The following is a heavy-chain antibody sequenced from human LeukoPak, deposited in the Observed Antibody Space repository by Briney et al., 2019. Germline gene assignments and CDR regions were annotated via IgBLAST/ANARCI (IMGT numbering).Heavy chain of an antibody. Sequence: GGSLRLSRAASGFTFSNAWMNWVRQAPGKGLEWVCCLKSKTDGETTDYAVPVKCRFTISRDNSKNTLYLQMNSLKIEDTAVYYCTTTHYYDTSGYRLWWGQGTLVTVSS. CDR2: LKSKTDGETT. CDR1: GFTFSNAW. V-gene: IGHV3-15*01. D-gene: IGHD3-22*01. CDR3: TTTHYYDTSGYRLW. J-gene: IGHJ4*02.